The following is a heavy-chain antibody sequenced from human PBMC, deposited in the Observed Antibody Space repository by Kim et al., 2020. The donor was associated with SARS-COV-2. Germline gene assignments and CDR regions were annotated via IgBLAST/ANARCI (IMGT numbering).Heavy chain of an antibody. D-gene: IGHD3-10*01. J-gene: IGHJ3*02. V-gene: IGHV3-30*04. CDR2: ISYDGSNK. CDR1: GFTFSSYA. CDR3: ARDGPITMVRGVIITGAFDI. Sequence: GGSLRLSCAASGFTFSSYAMHWVRQAPGKGLEWVAVISYDGSNKYYADSVKGRFTISRDNSKNTLYLQMNSLRAEDTAVYYCARDGPITMVRGVIITGAFDIWGQGTMVTVSS.